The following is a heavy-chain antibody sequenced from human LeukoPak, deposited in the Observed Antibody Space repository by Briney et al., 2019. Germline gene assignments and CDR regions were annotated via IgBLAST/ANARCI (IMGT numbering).Heavy chain of an antibody. CDR2: IYHSGST. CDR1: GGSISGSNW. J-gene: IGHJ4*02. CDR3: ARVSGSAVAGHFDY. D-gene: IGHD6-19*01. V-gene: IGHV4-4*02. Sequence: SGTLSLTCAVSGGSISGSNWWSWVRQPPGKGLEWIGEIYHSGSTNYNPSLKSRVTISVDKSKNQFSLKLSSVTAADTAVYYCARVSGSAVAGHFDYWGQGTLVTVSS.